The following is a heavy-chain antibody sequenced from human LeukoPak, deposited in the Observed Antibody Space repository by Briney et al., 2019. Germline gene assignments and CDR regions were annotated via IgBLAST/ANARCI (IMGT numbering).Heavy chain of an antibody. J-gene: IGHJ4*02. CDR1: GYTFTSYG. CDR3: ARGADTGSYGSLVYFDY. Sequence: ASVKVSCKASGYTFTSYGISWVRQAPGQGLEWMGLISAYSGNTNFAQKLQGRVTMTTDTSTSTAYMELRSLRYDDTAVYFCARGADTGSYGSLVYFDYWGQGTLVTVSS. D-gene: IGHD3-16*01. CDR2: ISAYSGNT. V-gene: IGHV1-18*01.